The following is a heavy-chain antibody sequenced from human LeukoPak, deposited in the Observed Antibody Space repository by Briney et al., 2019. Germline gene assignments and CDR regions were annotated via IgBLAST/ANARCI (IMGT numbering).Heavy chain of an antibody. V-gene: IGHV3-74*03. CDR3: TRAGYSSGFDS. J-gene: IGHJ5*01. D-gene: IGHD6-19*01. CDR1: GFTFEDYG. Sequence: GGSLRLSCAASGFTFEDYGMSWVRHAPGKGLVWVSRINSDGYSITYADSVKGRFTISRDNAKNTLYLQMNSLIAEDTAVYFCTRAGYSSGFDSWGQGTLVTVSS. CDR2: INSDGYSI.